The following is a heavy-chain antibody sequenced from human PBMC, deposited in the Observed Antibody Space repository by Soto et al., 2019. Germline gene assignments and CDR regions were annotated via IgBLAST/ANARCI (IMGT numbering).Heavy chain of an antibody. CDR2: IYHSGST. Sequence: PSETLSLTCAVSGGSISSGGYSWSWIRQPPGKGLEWIGYIYHSGSTYYNPSLKSRVTISVDRSKNQFSLKLSSVTAADTAVYYCARSGTVVTYFDYWGQGTLVTVSS. CDR3: ARSGTVVTYFDY. D-gene: IGHD2-21*02. J-gene: IGHJ4*02. CDR1: GGSISSGGYS. V-gene: IGHV4-30-2*01.